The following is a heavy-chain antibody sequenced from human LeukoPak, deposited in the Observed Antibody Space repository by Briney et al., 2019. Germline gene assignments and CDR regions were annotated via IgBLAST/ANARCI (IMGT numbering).Heavy chain of an antibody. Sequence: GGSLRLSCAASGFSLKTYNMNWVRQAPGKGLEWVSSMTSSRYIYYADSVKGRFTISRDDANNLVFLQMHSLRAEDTAIYYCTRDQFFDYDNDDAFDVWGQGTMVIVSS. CDR3: TRDQFFDYDNDDAFDV. J-gene: IGHJ3*01. D-gene: IGHD3-22*01. CDR2: MTSSRYI. CDR1: GFSLKTYN. V-gene: IGHV3-21*04.